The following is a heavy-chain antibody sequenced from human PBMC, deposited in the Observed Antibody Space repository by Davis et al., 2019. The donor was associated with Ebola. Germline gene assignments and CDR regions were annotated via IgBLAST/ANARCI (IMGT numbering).Heavy chain of an antibody. CDR1: GINFSNYA. CDR2: ISGSGAST. J-gene: IGHJ3*02. CDR3: AKAPGGSRVPAAGRGAPLDI. V-gene: IGHV3-23*01. Sequence: PGGSLRLSCVASGINFSNYAMSWVRQAPGKGLEWVSGISGSGASTYYADSLKGRFTISRDNSKNTVYLQMKSLRAEDTAVYYRAKAPGGSRVPAAGRGAPLDIWGQGTMVTVSS. D-gene: IGHD2-2*01.